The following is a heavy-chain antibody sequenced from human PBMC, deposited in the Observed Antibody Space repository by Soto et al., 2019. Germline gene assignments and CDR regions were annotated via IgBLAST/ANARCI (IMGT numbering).Heavy chain of an antibody. CDR2: IWYDGSNK. D-gene: IGHD5-18*01. CDR3: ARLYTAMAGDDY. CDR1: GFTFSSYG. V-gene: IGHV3-33*01. Sequence: ESGGGVVQPGRSLRLSCAASGFTFSSYGMHWVRQAPGKGLEWVAVIWYDGSNKYYADSVKGRFTISRDNSKNTLYLQMNSLRAEDTAVYYCARLYTAMAGDDYWGQGTLVTVSS. J-gene: IGHJ4*02.